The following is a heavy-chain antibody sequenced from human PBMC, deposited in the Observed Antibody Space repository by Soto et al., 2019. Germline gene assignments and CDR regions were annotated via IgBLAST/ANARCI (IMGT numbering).Heavy chain of an antibody. V-gene: IGHV3-23*01. J-gene: IGHJ6*02. CDR2: ISGSGGST. CDR3: AKGEQNWGGYYYGMDV. D-gene: IGHD7-27*01. CDR1: GFTVSSNY. Sequence: GGSLRLSCAASGFTVSSNYMSWVRQAPGKGLEWVSAISGSGGSTYYADSVKGRFTISRDNSKNTLYLQMNSLRAEDTAVYYCAKGEQNWGGYYYGMDVWGQGTTVTVSS.